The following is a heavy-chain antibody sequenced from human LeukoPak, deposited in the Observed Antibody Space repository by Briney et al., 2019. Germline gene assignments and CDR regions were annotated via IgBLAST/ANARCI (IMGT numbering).Heavy chain of an antibody. CDR2: IYHSGYT. D-gene: IGHD3-16*01. CDR1: GGSISSGGYH. CDR3: ARDGSGELYAYFDY. J-gene: IGHJ4*02. Sequence: SETLSLTCTVSGGSISSGGYHWSWIRQPPGKGLEWIGYIYHSGYTYYNTSLKSRVTISVDGSKNQFSLKLSSVTAADTAVYYCARDGSGELYAYFDYWGQGTLVTVSS. V-gene: IGHV4-30-2*01.